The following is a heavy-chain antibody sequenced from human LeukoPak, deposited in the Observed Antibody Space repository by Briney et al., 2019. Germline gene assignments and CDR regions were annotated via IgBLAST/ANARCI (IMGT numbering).Heavy chain of an antibody. D-gene: IGHD3-3*01. V-gene: IGHV4-61*02. CDR2: IYTSGST. J-gene: IGHJ5*02. CDR3: ARGVEDDFWSGYPNWFDP. Sequence: TLSLTCTVSXGSISSGSYYWSWIRQTAGKGLEWIGRIYTSGSTNYNPSLKSRVTISVDTSKNQFSLKLSSVTAADTAVYYCARGVEDDFWSGYPNWFDPWGQGTLVTVSS. CDR1: XGSISSGSYY.